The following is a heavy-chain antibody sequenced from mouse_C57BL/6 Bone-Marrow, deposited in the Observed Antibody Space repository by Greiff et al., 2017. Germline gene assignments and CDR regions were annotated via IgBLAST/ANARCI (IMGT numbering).Heavy chain of an antibody. CDR2: IYPGSGST. Sequence: QVQLQQPGAELVKPGASVKMSCKASGYTFTSYWITWVKQRPGQGLEWIGDIYPGSGSTNYNEKFKSKATLTVDKPSSTAYMQLSSLTSEDSAVYYWARRRLRVPYYFDYGGQGTTLTVSA. CDR1: GYTFTSYW. J-gene: IGHJ2*01. V-gene: IGHV1-55*01. D-gene: IGHD3-2*02. CDR3: ARRRLRVPYYFDY.